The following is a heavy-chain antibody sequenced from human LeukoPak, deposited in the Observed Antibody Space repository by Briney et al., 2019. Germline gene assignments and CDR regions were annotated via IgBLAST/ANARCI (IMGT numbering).Heavy chain of an antibody. CDR1: GDSISSYY. D-gene: IGHD3-10*01. CDR2: IYYSGSA. J-gene: IGHJ2*01. V-gene: IGHV4-59*01. CDR3: ARSYGSGSPCDL. Sequence: PSETLSLTCNVSGDSISSYYWSWIRQPPGKGLAWIGYIYYSGSANYNPSLKSRVTISVDTSKNQFSLKLRYVTAADTAVYYCARSYGSGSPCDLWGRGTLVSVSS.